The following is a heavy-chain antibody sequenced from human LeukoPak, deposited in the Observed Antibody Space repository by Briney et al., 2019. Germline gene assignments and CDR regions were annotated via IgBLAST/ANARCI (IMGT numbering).Heavy chain of an antibody. V-gene: IGHV1-69*10. CDR1: GDTFISYT. CDR3: ARGSFPDVGALLFDY. D-gene: IGHD1-26*01. J-gene: IGHJ4*02. CDR2: IIPILGIA. Sequence: SVKVSCKASGDTFISYTISWVRQAPGQGLEWMGGIIPILGIANYAQKFQGRVTITADKSTSTAYMELSSLRSEDTAVYYCARGSFPDVGALLFDYWGQGTLVTVSS.